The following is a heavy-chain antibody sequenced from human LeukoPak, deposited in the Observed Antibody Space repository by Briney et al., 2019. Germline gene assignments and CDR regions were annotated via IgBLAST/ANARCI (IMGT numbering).Heavy chain of an antibody. CDR3: ARGYSSSWFTETDAFDI. CDR1: GFTFDDYA. V-gene: IGHV3-53*01. J-gene: IGHJ3*02. D-gene: IGHD6-13*01. Sequence: PGGSLRLSCAASGFTFDDYAMHWVRQAPGKGLEWVSVIYSGGSTYYADSVKGRFTISRDNSKNTLYLQMNSLRAEDTAVYYCARGYSSSWFTETDAFDIWGQGTMVTVSS. CDR2: IYSGGST.